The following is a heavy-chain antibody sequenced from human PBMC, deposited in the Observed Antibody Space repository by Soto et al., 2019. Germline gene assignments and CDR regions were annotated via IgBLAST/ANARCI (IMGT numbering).Heavy chain of an antibody. Sequence: LRLSCTASGFTFGDYAMSWFRQAPGKGLEWVGFIRSKAYGGTTESAASVKGRFTISRDDSKSIAYLQMNSLKTEDTAVYYCTRVVGYCSSTSCPPGGNWFDLWGQGTLVTVSS. V-gene: IGHV3-49*03. D-gene: IGHD2-2*01. CDR3: TRVVGYCSSTSCPPGGNWFDL. J-gene: IGHJ5*02. CDR1: GFTFGDYA. CDR2: IRSKAYGGTT.